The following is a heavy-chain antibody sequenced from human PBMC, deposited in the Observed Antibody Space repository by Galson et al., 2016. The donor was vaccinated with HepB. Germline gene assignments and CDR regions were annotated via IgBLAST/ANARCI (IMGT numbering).Heavy chain of an antibody. CDR2: ISSSSSYI. J-gene: IGHJ4*02. V-gene: IGHV3-21*01. CDR3: ARARRYASWSAPVYHFDD. D-gene: IGHD6-13*01. CDR1: GFTFSSYS. Sequence: SLRLSCAASGFTFSSYSMNWVRQAPGKGLEWVSSISSSSSYIYYADSLKGRFTISRDNAKTSLYLPMNSLRAEDTAVYYCARARRYASWSAPVYHFDDWGQGALVTVSS.